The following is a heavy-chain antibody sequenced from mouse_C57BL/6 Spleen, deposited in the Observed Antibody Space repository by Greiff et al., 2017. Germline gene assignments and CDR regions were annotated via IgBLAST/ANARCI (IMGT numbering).Heavy chain of an antibody. Sequence: QVQLQQPGAELVRPGSSVKLSCKASGYTFTSYWMDWVKQRPGQGLEWIGNIYPSDSETHYNQKFKDKATLTVDKSSSTAYMQPSSLTSEDSAVYYCARGGLRREAWFAYWGQGTLVTVSA. CDR2: IYPSDSET. V-gene: IGHV1-61*01. J-gene: IGHJ3*01. CDR1: GYTFTSYW. CDR3: ARGGLRREAWFAY. D-gene: IGHD2-4*01.